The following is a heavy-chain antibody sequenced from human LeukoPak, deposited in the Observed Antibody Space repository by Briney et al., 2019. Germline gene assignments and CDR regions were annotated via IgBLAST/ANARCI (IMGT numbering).Heavy chain of an antibody. CDR2: ISSSSSTI. J-gene: IGHJ4*02. D-gene: IGHD6-19*01. CDR3: ARDMVGYSSGWYGRETMYYFDY. V-gene: IGHV3-48*04. CDR1: GFTFSSYS. Sequence: GGSLRLSCAASGFTFSSYSMNWVRQAPGKGLEWVSYISSSSSTIYYADSVKGRFTISRDNAKNSLYLQMNSLRAEDTAVYYCARDMVGYSSGWYGRETMYYFDYWGQGTLVTVSS.